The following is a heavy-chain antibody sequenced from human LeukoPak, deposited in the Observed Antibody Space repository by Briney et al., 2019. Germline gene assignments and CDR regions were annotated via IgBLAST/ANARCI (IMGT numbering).Heavy chain of an antibody. V-gene: IGHV3-30*04. CDR1: GFTFSSYA. D-gene: IGHD6-19*01. CDR2: ISYDGSNK. CDR3: ARSSVVAGSLGY. J-gene: IGHJ4*02. Sequence: GGSLRLSCAASGFTFSSYAMHWVRQAPGKGLEWVAVISYDGSNKYYADSVKGRFTISRDNSKNMLYLQMNSLRAEDTAVYYCARSSVVAGSLGYWGQGTLVTVSS.